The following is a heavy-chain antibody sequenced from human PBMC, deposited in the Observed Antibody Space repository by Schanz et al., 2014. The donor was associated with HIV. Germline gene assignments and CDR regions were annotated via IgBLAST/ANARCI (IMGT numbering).Heavy chain of an antibody. V-gene: IGHV3-23*01. CDR1: GFTFSDFS. CDR3: AKGWRGYSISSWVDY. D-gene: IGHD6-6*01. J-gene: IGHJ4*02. Sequence: QVLESGGGLVQTGGSLRLSCVASGFTFSDFSMNWVRRAPGKGLEWISAVRHDGGATYYADSVKGRFTISRDNSKNTLYLQMNSLRADDTAVYYCAKGWRGYSISSWVDYWGQGSLVTVSS. CDR2: VRHDGGAT.